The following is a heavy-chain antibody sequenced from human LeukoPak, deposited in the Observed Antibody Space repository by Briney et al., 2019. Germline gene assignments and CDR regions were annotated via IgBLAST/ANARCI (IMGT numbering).Heavy chain of an antibody. CDR1: GGSISSGGYY. V-gene: IGHV4-31*03. D-gene: IGHD3-10*01. J-gene: IGHJ5*02. CDR3: ASYGSGSYRFDP. Sequence: SETLSLTCTVSGGSISSGGYYWSWIRQHPGKGLEWIGYIHHSGSTYYNPSLKSRVIISVDTSKNQFSLKLNSVTAADTAVYYCASYGSGSYRFDPWGQGTLVTVSS. CDR2: IHHSGST.